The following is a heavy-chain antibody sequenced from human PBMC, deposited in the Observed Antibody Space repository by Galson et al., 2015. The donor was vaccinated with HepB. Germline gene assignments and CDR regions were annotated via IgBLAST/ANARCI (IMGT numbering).Heavy chain of an antibody. CDR2: IKQDGNEK. D-gene: IGHD3-3*01. CDR1: GFPFSNFW. V-gene: IGHV3-7*01. CDR3: ARRADFWSGYFGYYYHYMDV. J-gene: IGHJ6*03. Sequence: SLRLSCAVSGFPFSNFWMTWVRQAPGKGLEWVANIKQDGNEKYYVDSVKGRFTISRDNAKNSLYLQMNSLRVEDTPVYYCARRADFWSGYFGYYYHYMDVWGKGTTVTVSS.